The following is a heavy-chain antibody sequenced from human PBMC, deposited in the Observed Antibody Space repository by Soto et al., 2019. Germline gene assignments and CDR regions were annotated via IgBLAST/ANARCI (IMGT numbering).Heavy chain of an antibody. CDR2: IKSEADGGTT. CDR1: GLTFTNAW. CDR3: STIRSGSRGDI. J-gene: IGHJ3*02. V-gene: IGHV3-15*01. D-gene: IGHD6-19*01. Sequence: PGGSLRLSCAASGLTFTNAWLNWVRQAPGKGLEWVGRIKSEADGGTTDYAAPVRGRFTISRDGAKNMLYLQMNSLRTEDTAVYYCSTIRSGSRGDIWGLGTMVTVSS.